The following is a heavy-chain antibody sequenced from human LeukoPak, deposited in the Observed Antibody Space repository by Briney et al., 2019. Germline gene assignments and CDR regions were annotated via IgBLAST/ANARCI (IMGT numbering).Heavy chain of an antibody. CDR3: AKGPVAVAGYYFDH. Sequence: GGSLRLSCAASGFTFSSYAMSWVRQAPGKGLEWVSAISGSGGSTYYADSVKGRFTISRDNPNNTLDLQMNSLTAEDTAVYYCAKGPVAVAGYYFDHWGQGTLVTVSS. CDR1: GFTFSSYA. CDR2: ISGSGGST. D-gene: IGHD6-19*01. J-gene: IGHJ4*02. V-gene: IGHV3-23*01.